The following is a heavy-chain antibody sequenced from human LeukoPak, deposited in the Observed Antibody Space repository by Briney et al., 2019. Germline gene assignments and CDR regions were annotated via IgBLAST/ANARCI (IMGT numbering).Heavy chain of an antibody. V-gene: IGHV3-7*01. CDR3: ARDGSSGYYDAHFDY. D-gene: IGHD3-22*01. Sequence: PGGSLRLSCAASGFTFSSYWMSWVRQAPGKGLEWVANIKQDGSEKYYVDSVKGRFTISRDNAKNSLYLQMNSLRAEDTAVYYCARDGSSGYYDAHFDYWGQGTLVTVSS. CDR2: IKQDGSEK. CDR1: GFTFSSYW. J-gene: IGHJ4*02.